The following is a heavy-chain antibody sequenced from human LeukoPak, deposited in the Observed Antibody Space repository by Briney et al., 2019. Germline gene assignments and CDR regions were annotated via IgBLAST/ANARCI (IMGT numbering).Heavy chain of an antibody. Sequence: SEPLSLTCTVSGGSISTSSHYWGWIRQPPGKGLEWIGSGYYSRSTHYSPSLKSRVTISVDTSKNQFSLNLSSMTAADTAVYYCARRTGTAGGNHFDYWGQGTLVTVS. V-gene: IGHV4-39*01. D-gene: IGHD1/OR15-1a*01. J-gene: IGHJ4*02. CDR3: ARRTGTAGGNHFDY. CDR1: GGSISTSSHY. CDR2: GYYSRST.